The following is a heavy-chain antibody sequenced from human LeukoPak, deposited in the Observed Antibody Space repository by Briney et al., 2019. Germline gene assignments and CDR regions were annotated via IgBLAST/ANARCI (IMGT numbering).Heavy chain of an antibody. V-gene: IGHV4-39*07. CDR3: ARVWQRYYFDY. CDR1: GGSISSSSYY. D-gene: IGHD3-16*01. Sequence: SETLSLTCTVSGGSISSSSYYWGWIRQPPGKGLEWIGSIYYSGSTYYNPSLKSRVTISVDTSKNQFSLKLSSVTAADMAVYYCARVWQRYYFDYWGQGTLVTVSS. J-gene: IGHJ4*02. CDR2: IYYSGST.